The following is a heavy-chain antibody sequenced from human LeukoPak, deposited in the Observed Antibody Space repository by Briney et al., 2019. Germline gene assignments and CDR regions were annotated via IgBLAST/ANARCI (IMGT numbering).Heavy chain of an antibody. V-gene: IGHV3-53*01. J-gene: IGHJ4*02. CDR2: IYSGGST. CDR1: GFTVSSNY. Sequence: GGSLRLSCAASGFTVSSNYMSWVRQAPGKGLEWVSVIYSGGSTYYADSVKGRFTISRDNSKNTLYLQMNSLRAEDTAVYYCAAGEDYYDSRNYWGQGTLVTVSS. CDR3: AAGEDYYDSRNY. D-gene: IGHD3-22*01.